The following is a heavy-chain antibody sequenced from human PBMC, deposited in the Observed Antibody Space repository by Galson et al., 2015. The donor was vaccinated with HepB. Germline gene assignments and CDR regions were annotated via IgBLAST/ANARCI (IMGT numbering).Heavy chain of an antibody. Sequence: SVKVSCKVSGYTLTELSMHWVRQAPGKGLEWMGGFDPEDGETIYAQKFQGRVTMTEDTSTDTAYMELSSLRSEDTAVYYCATGPCPSGYYYYCLNYWGQGTLVTVSS. J-gene: IGHJ4*02. D-gene: IGHD3-22*01. V-gene: IGHV1-24*01. CDR2: FDPEDGET. CDR3: ATGPCPSGYYYYCLNY. CDR1: GYTLTELS.